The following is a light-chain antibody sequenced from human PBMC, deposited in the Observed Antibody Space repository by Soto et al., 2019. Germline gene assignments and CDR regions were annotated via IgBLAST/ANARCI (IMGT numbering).Light chain of an antibody. V-gene: IGKV1-5*01. J-gene: IGKJ5*01. CDR1: QSISSC. Sequence: DIQMTQSPSTLSASVGDRVTITCRASQSISSCLAWYQQKPGTAPKVLIYLASNLRGGVPSRFSGIGSRIEFTLTLSGPQPDDFSTQFCHSRAVGQGTRLEVK. CDR3: HSRA. CDR2: LAS.